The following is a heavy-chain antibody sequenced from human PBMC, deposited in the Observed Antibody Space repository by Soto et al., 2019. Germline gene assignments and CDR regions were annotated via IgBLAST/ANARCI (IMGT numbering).Heavy chain of an antibody. CDR3: ARGRYCGGDGYSFFYY. Sequence: EVQLLESGGGLVQPGGSLRLSCAASGFTFSSHVMIWVRQAPGKGLEWVSGISGSGGTTNYEDSVKGRFTISRDNPKNTLYLQMNSLGADDTAVYYCARGRYCGGDGYSFFYYWGQGTLVTVSS. J-gene: IGHJ4*02. CDR1: GFTFSSHV. CDR2: ISGSGGTT. V-gene: IGHV3-23*01. D-gene: IGHD2-21*02.